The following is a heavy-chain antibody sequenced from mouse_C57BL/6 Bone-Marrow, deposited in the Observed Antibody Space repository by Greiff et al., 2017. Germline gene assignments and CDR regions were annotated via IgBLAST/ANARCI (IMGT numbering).Heavy chain of an antibody. J-gene: IGHJ2*01. V-gene: IGHV1-59*01. Sequence: QVQLQQPGAELVRPGTSVKLSCKASGYTFTSYWMHWVKQRPGQGLEWIGVIDPSDSYTNYNQKFKGKSTLTVDKSSSTAYMQLSSLTSEDSAVYYCARFGDFDYWGQGTTLTVSS. CDR1: GYTFTSYW. CDR2: IDPSDSYT. D-gene: IGHD3-1*01. CDR3: ARFGDFDY.